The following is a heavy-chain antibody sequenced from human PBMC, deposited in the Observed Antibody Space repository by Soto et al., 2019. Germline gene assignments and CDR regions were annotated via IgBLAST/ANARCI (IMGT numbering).Heavy chain of an antibody. CDR3: AKAIFRGVTVSYYYGMDV. CDR2: ISGSGDTT. V-gene: IGHV3-23*01. D-gene: IGHD3-10*01. CDR1: GFTFSSYA. J-gene: IGHJ6*02. Sequence: LRLSCAASGFTFSSYAMTWVRQAPGKGLEWVSFISGSGDTTYYADSVKGRFTISRDNSKNTLYLQMNSLRAEETAVFYCAKAIFRGVTVSYYYGMDVWGQGTTVTVSS.